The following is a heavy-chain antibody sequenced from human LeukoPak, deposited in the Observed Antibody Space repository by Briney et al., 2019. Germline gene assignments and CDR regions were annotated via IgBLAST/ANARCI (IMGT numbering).Heavy chain of an antibody. CDR3: ARDYIVGATLDY. V-gene: IGHV3-66*01. CDR1: GFTVSSNY. CDR2: IYSGGST. Sequence: GGSLRLSCAASGFTVSSNYMSWVRQAPGKGLEWISVIYSGGSTYYADSVKGRFIISRDNSKNTLYLQMNSLRAEDTAVYYCARDYIVGATLDYWGQGTLVTVSS. J-gene: IGHJ4*02. D-gene: IGHD1-26*01.